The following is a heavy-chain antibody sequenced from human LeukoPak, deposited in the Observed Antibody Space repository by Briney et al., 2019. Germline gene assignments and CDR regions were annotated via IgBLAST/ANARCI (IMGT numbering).Heavy chain of an antibody. CDR1: GGSISSYY. V-gene: IGHV4-59*01. J-gene: IGHJ4*02. CDR2: VFNSGST. Sequence: PSETLSLTCTVSGGSISSYYWSWIRQPPGKGLEWIGYVFNSGSTNYSPSLKSRVTISVDTSKNQFSLKLSSLSAADTAVYYCAREGWLERHFGSFDYWGQGTLVTVSS. D-gene: IGHD1-1*01. CDR3: AREGWLERHFGSFDY.